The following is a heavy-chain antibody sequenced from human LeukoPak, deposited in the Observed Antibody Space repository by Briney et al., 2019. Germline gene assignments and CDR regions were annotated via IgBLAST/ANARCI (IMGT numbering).Heavy chain of an antibody. CDR1: GGSMSSGGYS. V-gene: IGHV4-30-2*01. J-gene: IGHJ4*02. Sequence: PSQTLSLTCAVSGGSMSSGGYSWSWIRQPPGKGLEWIGYIYHSGSTYYNPSLKSRVTISVDRSKNQFSLKLSSVTAADTAVYYCARVTFGSYDILTGYYHYYFDYWGQGTLVTVSS. CDR3: ARVTFGSYDILTGYYHYYFDY. CDR2: IYHSGST. D-gene: IGHD3-9*01.